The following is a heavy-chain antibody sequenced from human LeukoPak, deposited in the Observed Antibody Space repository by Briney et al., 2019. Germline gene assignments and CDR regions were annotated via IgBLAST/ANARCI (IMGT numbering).Heavy chain of an antibody. CDR2: IYHSGST. Sequence: PSETLSLTCAVSGYSISIFYYWGWIRPPPGKGLEWIGSIYHSGSTYYNPSLKSRVTISVDTSKTQSSLKLSSGTAADTAVYYCARLEGTIFGVVDFWGQGTLVTVSS. CDR3: ARLEGTIFGVVDF. CDR1: GYSISIFYY. D-gene: IGHD3-3*01. V-gene: IGHV4-38-2*01. J-gene: IGHJ4*02.